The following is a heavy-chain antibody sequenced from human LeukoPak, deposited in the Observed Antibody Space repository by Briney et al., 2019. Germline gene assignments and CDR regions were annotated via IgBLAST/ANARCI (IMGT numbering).Heavy chain of an antibody. CDR2: VYYTGST. V-gene: IGHV4-59*01. CDR1: GGSISSYY. D-gene: IGHD5-24*01. CDR3: ARGERWLQWPLDY. J-gene: IGHJ4*02. Sequence: SETLSLTCTVSGGSISSYYWNWIRQPPGKGLEWVGYVYYTGSTSYNPSLKSRVTISLDTSKNHFSLRLSSVTAADTAVYYCARGERWLQWPLDYWGQGTLVTVSS.